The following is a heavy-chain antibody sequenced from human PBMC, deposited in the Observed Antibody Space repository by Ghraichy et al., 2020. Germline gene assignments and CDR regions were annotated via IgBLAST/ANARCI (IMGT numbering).Heavy chain of an antibody. V-gene: IGHV6-1*01. CDR3: VRDSGWSNWFDP. Sequence: SQTLSLTCAISGDSVSTNSAAWNWIRQSPSRGLEWLGRTYYRSKWYNDYAVSVKSRITINPYTSKNQFSLHLNSVTPEDTAVYYCVRDSGWSNWFDPWGQGTLVTVSS. CDR2: TYYRSKWYN. J-gene: IGHJ5*02. D-gene: IGHD6-19*01. CDR1: GDSVSTNSAA.